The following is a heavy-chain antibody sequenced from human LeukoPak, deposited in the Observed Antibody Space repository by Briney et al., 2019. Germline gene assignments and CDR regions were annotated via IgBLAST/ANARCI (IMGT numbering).Heavy chain of an antibody. CDR1: GYSSSSSG. D-gene: IGHD6-19*01. V-gene: IGHV1-18*01. Sequence: ASVKVSCKASGYSSSSSGINWVRQAPGHGLEWVGWISASNGNTDYAQNFQGRVTMTTDTSTSTAYMELKSLRSDDTAVYYCAREGRLAPWLVPGGWFDPWGQGTLVNVSS. CDR2: ISASNGNT. CDR3: AREGRLAPWLVPGGWFDP. J-gene: IGHJ5*02.